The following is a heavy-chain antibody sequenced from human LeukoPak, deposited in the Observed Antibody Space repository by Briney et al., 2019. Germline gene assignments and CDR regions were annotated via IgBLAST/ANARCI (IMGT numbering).Heavy chain of an antibody. V-gene: IGHV1-46*01. CDR1: GDTFTSID. CDR2: IYPRDGST. J-gene: IGHJ4*02. Sequence: ASVKASCKGSGDTFTSIDIHWVRQGPGQGLEWMGMIYPRDGSTSYAQKFQGRVTVTRDTSTSTVHMELSGLRSEDTAVYYCARDQEGFDYWGQGTLVTVSS. CDR3: ARDQEGFDY.